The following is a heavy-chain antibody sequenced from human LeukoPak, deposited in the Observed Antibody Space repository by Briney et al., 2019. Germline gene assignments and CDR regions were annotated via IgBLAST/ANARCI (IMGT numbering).Heavy chain of an antibody. J-gene: IGHJ5*01. CDR1: GFTFSSYS. D-gene: IGHD6-13*01. CDR3: ARESPVAATGRSWFDS. V-gene: IGHV3-48*01. CDR2: ISSSSSTI. Sequence: SGGSLRLSCAASGFTFSSYSMNWVRQAPGKGLEWVSYISSSSSTIYYADSVKGRFTISRDNAKNSLYLQMNSLRAEDTALYYCARESPVAATGRSWFDSWGQGTLVTVSS.